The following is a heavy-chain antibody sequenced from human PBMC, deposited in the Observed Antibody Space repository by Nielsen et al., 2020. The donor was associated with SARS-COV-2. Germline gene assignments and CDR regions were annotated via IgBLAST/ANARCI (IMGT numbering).Heavy chain of an antibody. CDR1: GFTFSSYA. V-gene: IGHV3-30-3*01. D-gene: IGHD6-13*01. Sequence: GGSLRLSCAASGFTFSSYAMHWVRQAPGKGLEWVAVISYDGSNKYYADSVKGRFTISRDNSKNTLYLQMNSLRAEDTAVYYCARGGSSSWLYYYMDVWGKGTTVTVSS. J-gene: IGHJ6*03. CDR2: ISYDGSNK. CDR3: ARGGSSSWLYYYMDV.